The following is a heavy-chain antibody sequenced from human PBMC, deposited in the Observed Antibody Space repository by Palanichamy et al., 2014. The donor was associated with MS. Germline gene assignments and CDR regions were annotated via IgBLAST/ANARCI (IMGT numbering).Heavy chain of an antibody. V-gene: IGHV3-33*01. CDR1: GFTFSSYG. Sequence: QVQLVESGGGVVQPGRSLRLSCAASGFTFSSYGMHWVRQAPGKGLEWVAVIWYDGSNKYYADSVKGRFTISRDNSKNTLYLQMNSLRAEDTAVYYCARDGGVGATRGIFGYWGQGTLVTVSS. CDR2: IWYDGSNK. J-gene: IGHJ4*02. D-gene: IGHD1-26*01. CDR3: ARDGGVGATRGIFGY.